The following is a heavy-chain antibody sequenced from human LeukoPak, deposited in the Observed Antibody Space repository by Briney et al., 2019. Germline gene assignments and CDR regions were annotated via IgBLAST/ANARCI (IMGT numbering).Heavy chain of an antibody. J-gene: IGHJ4*02. CDR3: ARAQGTGSGSWPYYFDY. Sequence: ASVKVSCKASGYTFTSYGISWVRQAPGQGLEWMGWISAYNGNTNYAQKLQGRVTMTTDISTSTAYMELRSLRSDDTAVYYCARAQGTGSGSWPYYFDYWGQGTLVTVSS. CDR1: GYTFTSYG. CDR2: ISAYNGNT. V-gene: IGHV1-18*01. D-gene: IGHD3-10*01.